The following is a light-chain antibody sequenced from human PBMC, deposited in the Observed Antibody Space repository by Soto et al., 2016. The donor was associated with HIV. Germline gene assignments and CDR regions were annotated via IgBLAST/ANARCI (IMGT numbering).Light chain of an antibody. V-gene: IGKV1-27*01. Sequence: IRMTQSPSSLSASIGDRVSITCRASQDIYNYLAWYQQKPGKVPRLLISAAMNLESGVPSRFRGSGSGTEFTLTITSLQPEDIATYYCQKYNGVITFGGGTKVEI. CDR2: AAM. CDR3: QKYNGVIT. J-gene: IGKJ4*01. CDR1: QDIYNY.